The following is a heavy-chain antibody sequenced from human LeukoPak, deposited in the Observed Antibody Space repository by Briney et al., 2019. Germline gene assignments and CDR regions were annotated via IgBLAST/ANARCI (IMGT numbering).Heavy chain of an antibody. J-gene: IGHJ5*02. D-gene: IGHD5-24*01. CDR1: GDSISSYY. CDR2: MYISGST. V-gene: IGHV4-4*07. Sequence: PSETLSLTCTVSGDSISSYYWSWIRQPAGKGLEWIGRMYISGSTNYNPSLKSRVTMSVDTSKNQFSLKLSSVTAADTAIYYCARDRYNSNWFDPWGQGTLVTVSS. CDR3: ARDRYNSNWFDP.